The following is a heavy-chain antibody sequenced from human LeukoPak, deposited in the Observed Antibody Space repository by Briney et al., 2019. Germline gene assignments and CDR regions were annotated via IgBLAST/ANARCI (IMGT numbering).Heavy chain of an antibody. CDR3: ARAGPPPGYSSGYYFDY. CDR2: INPNSGGT. J-gene: IGHJ4*02. CDR1: GYTFTGYY. D-gene: IGHD6-19*01. Sequence: GASVKVSCKASGYTFTGYYMHWVRQAPGQGLEWMGWINPNSGGTNYAQKFQGWVTMTRDTSISTAYTELSRLRSDDTAVYYCARAGPPPGYSSGYYFDYWGQGTLVTVSS. V-gene: IGHV1-2*04.